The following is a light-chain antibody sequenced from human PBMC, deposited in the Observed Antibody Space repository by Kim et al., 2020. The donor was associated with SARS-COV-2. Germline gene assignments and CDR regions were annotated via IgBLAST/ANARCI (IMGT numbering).Light chain of an antibody. J-gene: IGLJ2*01. CDR2: DVS. CDR3: SSYTSSSTLVV. CDR1: SSDVGGYNY. Sequence: QSALTQPASVSGSPGQSITISCTGTSSDVGGYNYVSWYQQHPGKASKLMIYDVSTRPSGVSNRFSGSKSGNTAFLTISGLQAEDEADYYCSSYTSSSTLVVFGGGTQLAVL. V-gene: IGLV2-14*03.